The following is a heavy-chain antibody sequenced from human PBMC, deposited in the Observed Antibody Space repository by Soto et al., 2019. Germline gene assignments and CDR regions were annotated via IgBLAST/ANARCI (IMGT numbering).Heavy chain of an antibody. CDR2: IIPIFGTE. CDR1: GGTFSSYA. D-gene: IGHD6-13*01. CDR3: ARDRIAGSKYYYGMDV. Sequence: QVQLVQSGAEVKKPGSSVRVSCKASGGTFSSYAISWVRQATGQGLEWMGGIIPIFGTENYAQKFQGRVTITADESTSTAYMELSSLRSEDTAVYYCARDRIAGSKYYYGMDVWGQGTTVTVSS. J-gene: IGHJ6*02. V-gene: IGHV1-69*01.